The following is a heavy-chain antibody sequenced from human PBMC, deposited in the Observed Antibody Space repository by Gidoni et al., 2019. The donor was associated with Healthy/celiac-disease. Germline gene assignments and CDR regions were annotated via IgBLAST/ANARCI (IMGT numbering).Heavy chain of an antibody. CDR3: ARDRIGAGTGAFDI. CDR2: IYYSGST. D-gene: IGHD6-19*01. Sequence: QVQLQESGPGLVKPSQTLSLTCTVSGGSISSGGYYWSLIRQHPGKGLEWIGYIYYSGSTYYNPSLKSRVTISVDTSKNQFSLKLSSVTAADTAVYYCARDRIGAGTGAFDIWGQGTMVTVSS. CDR1: GGSISSGGYY. V-gene: IGHV4-31*03. J-gene: IGHJ3*02.